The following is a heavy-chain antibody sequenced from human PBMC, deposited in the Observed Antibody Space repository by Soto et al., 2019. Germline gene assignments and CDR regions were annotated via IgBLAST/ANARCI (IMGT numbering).Heavy chain of an antibody. CDR3: ASHLIMPGTRGFEY. Sequence: QVQLRESGPGLVKPSGTLSLTCAISSGSITSRSWWSWVRQPPGKGLEWIGEIYQGGSTNYNASLKSRLTISIDKSQNQFSLRLNSVTAADTAVYFCASHLIMPGTRGFEYWGQGSRVTVSS. J-gene: IGHJ4*02. CDR2: IYQGGST. V-gene: IGHV4-4*02. CDR1: SGSITSRSW. D-gene: IGHD6-13*01.